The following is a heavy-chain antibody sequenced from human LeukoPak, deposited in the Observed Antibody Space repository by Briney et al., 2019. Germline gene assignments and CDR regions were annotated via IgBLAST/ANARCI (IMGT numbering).Heavy chain of an antibody. CDR3: ARSIFSGSYAFDF. CDR1: GGSISSHY. J-gene: IGHJ4*01. CDR2: IYYSGST. D-gene: IGHD3-3*01. V-gene: IGHV4-59*08. Sequence: PSETLSLTCTVSGGSISSHYWSWIRQPPGKGLEWIGYIYYSGSTNYNPSLKSRVTISVDTSKNQFSLKMTSVTAADTAVYYCARSIFSGSYAFDFWGHGTPVTVSS.